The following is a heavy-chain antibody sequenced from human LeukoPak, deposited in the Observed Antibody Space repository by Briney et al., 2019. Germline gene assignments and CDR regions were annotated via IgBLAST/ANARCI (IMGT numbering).Heavy chain of an antibody. J-gene: IGHJ4*02. CDR2: IIPIFGTA. Sequence: ASVKVSCRASGGTFSSYDISWVRQAPGQGREWMGGIIPIFGTANYAQKFQGRVTITTDESTSTAYMELSSLRSEDTAVYYCARTTIGGAIDYWGQGTLVTVSS. CDR3: ARTTIGGAIDY. D-gene: IGHD1-26*01. V-gene: IGHV1-69*05. CDR1: GGTFSSYD.